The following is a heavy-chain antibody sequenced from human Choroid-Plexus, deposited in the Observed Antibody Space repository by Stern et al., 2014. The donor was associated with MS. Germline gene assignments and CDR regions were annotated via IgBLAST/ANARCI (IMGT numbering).Heavy chain of an antibody. D-gene: IGHD6-13*01. CDR2: VFPVFGTP. CDR3: ALSSETSDRWYSLGYDL. J-gene: IGHJ5*02. CDR1: GGTFREFP. V-gene: IGHV1-69*01. Sequence: VQLVESGPEGTKPGSSVKVSCKDSGGTFREFPSTWARQAPGQGLAWMGGVFPVFGTPTYAQEFRGRVTITADVSTSTVYMELSSLRSDDTAVYYCALSSETSDRWYSLGYDLWGQGTLVTVSS.